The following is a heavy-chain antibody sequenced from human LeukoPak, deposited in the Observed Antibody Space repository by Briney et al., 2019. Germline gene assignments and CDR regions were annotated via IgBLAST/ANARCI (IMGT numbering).Heavy chain of an antibody. V-gene: IGHV4-4*07. J-gene: IGHJ5*02. D-gene: IGHD3-3*01. CDR1: GGSITSFY. Sequence: SETLSLTCTVSGGSITSFYWSWIRQPAGKGLEWIGRIYSTGSTTYNPSLKSRVTMSVDTSKNQFSLKLSSVTAADTAVYYCARDIGVVTNNRFDPWGQGTLVTVSS. CDR2: IYSTGST. CDR3: ARDIGVVTNNRFDP.